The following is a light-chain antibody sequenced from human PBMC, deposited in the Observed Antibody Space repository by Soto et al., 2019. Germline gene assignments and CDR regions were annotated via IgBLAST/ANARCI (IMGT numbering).Light chain of an antibody. CDR3: QQYNNWPPTWT. V-gene: IGKV3-15*01. Sequence: EIVMTQSPATLSVSPVEIATLSFMAIQSVSSNLAWYQQKPGQAPRLLIYGASTRATGIPARFSGSGSGTEFTLTISSLQSEDFAVYYCQQYNNWPPTWTFGQGTKVDIK. CDR1: QSVSSN. J-gene: IGKJ1*01. CDR2: GAS.